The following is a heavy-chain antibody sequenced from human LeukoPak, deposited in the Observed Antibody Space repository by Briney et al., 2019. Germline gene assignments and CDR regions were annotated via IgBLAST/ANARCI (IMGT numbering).Heavy chain of an antibody. J-gene: IGHJ6*04. D-gene: IGHD3-10*01. CDR2: IYYSWST. CDR1: GGSISSVAYY. Sequence: SETLSLTCTVSGGSISSVAYYWSWIRQPPGKGLEWIGYIYYSWSTYYNPSLKSRVTISVDTSKDQFSLKLSSVTAADTAVYYCARGGWFGELLSPFYYYYGMDVWGKGTTVTVSS. CDR3: ARGGWFGELLSPFYYYYGMDV. V-gene: IGHV4-30-4*01.